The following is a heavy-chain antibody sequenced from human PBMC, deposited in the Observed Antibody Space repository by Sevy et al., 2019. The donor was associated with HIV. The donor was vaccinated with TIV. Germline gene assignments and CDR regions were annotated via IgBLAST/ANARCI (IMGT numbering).Heavy chain of an antibody. J-gene: IGHJ4*02. CDR1: GFTVSNYW. V-gene: IGHV3-7*03. CDR3: ARDKHSAMVTPFDF. D-gene: IGHD5-18*01. Sequence: GGSLRLSCVASGFTVSNYWMNWVRQAPGMGLEWVAKIKEDGKETYYVDSVKGRFTISRDNAKNSLYLQMTSLRAEDTAVYYCARDKHSAMVTPFDFWGQGTLVTVSS. CDR2: IKEDGKET.